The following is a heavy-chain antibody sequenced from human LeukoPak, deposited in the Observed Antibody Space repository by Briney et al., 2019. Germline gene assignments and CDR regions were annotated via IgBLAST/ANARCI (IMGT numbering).Heavy chain of an antibody. Sequence: SETLSLTCAVYGGSFSGYYWSWIRQPPGKGLEWIGEINHSGSTNYNPSLKSRVTISVDTSKDQFSLKLSSVTAADTAVYYCARHRSSNTWYVAFDIWGQGTMVTVSS. D-gene: IGHD2-2*01. CDR2: INHSGST. CDR3: ARHRSSNTWYVAFDI. V-gene: IGHV4-34*01. CDR1: GGSFSGYY. J-gene: IGHJ3*02.